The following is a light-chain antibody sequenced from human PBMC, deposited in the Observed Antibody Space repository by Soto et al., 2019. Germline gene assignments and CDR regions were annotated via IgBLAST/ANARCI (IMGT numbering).Light chain of an antibody. V-gene: IGLV4-69*01. CDR3: QTWGTGMEV. J-gene: IGLJ2*01. CDR2: LNSDGSH. CDR1: SGHSSYA. Sequence: QLVLTQSPSASASLGASVKLTCTLSSGHSSYAIAWHQQQPEKGPRYLMKLNSDGSHRKGVGIPDRFSGSSSGAERYLTISSPQYEDEADCYCQTWGTGMEVFGGGIKITVL.